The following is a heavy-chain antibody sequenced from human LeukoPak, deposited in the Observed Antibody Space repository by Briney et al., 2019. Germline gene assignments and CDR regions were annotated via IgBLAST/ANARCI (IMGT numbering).Heavy chain of an antibody. CDR1: GFIFSDQN. CDR2: ISRTSNYI. CDR3: SVGGLGKLPFDL. D-gene: IGHD5-12*01. V-gene: IGHV3-21*01. J-gene: IGHJ4*02. Sequence: GGSLRLSCAASGFIFSDQNMNWVRQAPGKGLEWVSSISRTSNYIYYADSVKGRFTISRDNANNSLYLQMSSLRAEDTAIYYCSVGGLGKLPFDLWGQGTLVTVSS.